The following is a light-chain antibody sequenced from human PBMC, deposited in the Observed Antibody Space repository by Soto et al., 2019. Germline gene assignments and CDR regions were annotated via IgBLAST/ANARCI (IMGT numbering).Light chain of an antibody. CDR2: GAS. J-gene: IGKJ5*01. V-gene: IGKV3-20*01. Sequence: EIVLTQSPGTLSLSPGERATLSCRASLSGSSSDLAWYQQKPGQAPRLLIYGASSRATGLPDRFSGSGSGTDFTLTISRLEPEDFAVYSCQQYGSSPSITFGQGTRLEI. CDR1: LSGSSSD. CDR3: QQYGSSPSIT.